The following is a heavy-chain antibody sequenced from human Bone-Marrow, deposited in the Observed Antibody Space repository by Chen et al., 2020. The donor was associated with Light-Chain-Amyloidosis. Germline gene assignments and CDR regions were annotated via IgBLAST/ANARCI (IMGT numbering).Heavy chain of an antibody. CDR2: IYSGGST. Sequence: EVQLVETGGGLIKPGGSLRLSCAASGFTVSSNYMSWVRQAPGKGLEGVSVIYSGGSTYYADSVKGRFTISRDNSKNTLYLQMNSLRAEDTAVYYCARELITMVRGVIVYWGQGTLVTVSS. V-gene: IGHV3-53*02. CDR3: ARELITMVRGVIVY. CDR1: GFTVSSNY. D-gene: IGHD3-10*01. J-gene: IGHJ4*02.